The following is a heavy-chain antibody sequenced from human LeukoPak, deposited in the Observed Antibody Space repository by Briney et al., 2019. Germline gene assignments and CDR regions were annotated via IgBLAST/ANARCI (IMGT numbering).Heavy chain of an antibody. Sequence: SETLSLTCAVSGGSISSSSSNCWTWVRQPPGKGLEWIGEIYHSGATNYNPSLKSRVTMLLDKSKNQFSLKLNSVTAADTAVYYCARNGGNSDFDYWAREPWSPSPQ. V-gene: IGHV4-4*02. CDR1: GGSISSSSSNC. CDR3: ARNGGNSDFDY. D-gene: IGHD4-23*01. CDR2: IYHSGAT. J-gene: IGHJ4*02.